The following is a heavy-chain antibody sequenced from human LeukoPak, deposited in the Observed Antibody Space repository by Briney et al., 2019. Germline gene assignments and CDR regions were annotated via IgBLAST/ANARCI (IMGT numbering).Heavy chain of an antibody. CDR2: IDYDSSHI. Sequence: GGSLRLSCAASGFTFSNSAMNWVRQLPGNGLEWVSSIDYDSSHIYYAASVRGRFTISRDNARSSVYLQMNSLRVEDTAVYYCARDPLRYLRVGHYDYWGQGTLVAVSS. V-gene: IGHV3-21*01. J-gene: IGHJ4*02. CDR1: GFTFSNSA. CDR3: ARDPLRYLRVGHYDY. D-gene: IGHD3-9*01.